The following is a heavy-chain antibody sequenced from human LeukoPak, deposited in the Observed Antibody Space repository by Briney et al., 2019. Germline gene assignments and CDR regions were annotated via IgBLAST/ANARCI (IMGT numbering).Heavy chain of an antibody. V-gene: IGHV1-2*02. CDR3: ARVSIFGVVIHPNFDY. J-gene: IGHJ4*02. CDR1: GYTFTGYY. D-gene: IGHD3-3*01. CDR2: INPNSGGT. Sequence: GASVKVSCKASGYTFTGYYMHWVRQAPGQGLEWMGWINPNSGGTNYAQKFQGRVTMTRDTSISTAYMELSRLRSDDTAVYYCARVSIFGVVIHPNFDYWGQGTLVTVSS.